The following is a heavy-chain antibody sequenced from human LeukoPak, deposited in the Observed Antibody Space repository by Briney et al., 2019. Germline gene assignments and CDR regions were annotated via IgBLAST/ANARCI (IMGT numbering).Heavy chain of an antibody. CDR3: ARASCSSTSCRRNFDS. CDR2: TYYRSKWYN. J-gene: IGHJ4*02. CDR1: GDSVSSNSAA. Sequence: SQTLSLTCAISGDSVSSNSAAWSWIRQSPSSGLEWLGRTYYRSKWYNDYAVSVKSRITINPDTSKNQFSLQLNSVTPEDTAVYYCARASCSSTSCRRNFDSWGQGTLVTVSS. D-gene: IGHD2-2*01. V-gene: IGHV6-1*01.